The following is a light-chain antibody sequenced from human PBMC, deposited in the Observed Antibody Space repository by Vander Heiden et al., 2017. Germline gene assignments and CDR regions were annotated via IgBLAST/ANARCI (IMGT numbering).Light chain of an antibody. J-gene: IGLJ2*01. CDR2: SNN. Sequence: QSGLTRSPSASGTTSQRFTITSSGRSANIGSNTVNWYQQLPGTAPKLLIYSNNQRPQGVPDRVSGSKSGTSASRAISGRQSEDEADYYCAAWDDSLNGVVFGGGTKLTVL. CDR1: SANIGSNT. CDR3: AAWDDSLNGVV. V-gene: IGLV1-44*01.